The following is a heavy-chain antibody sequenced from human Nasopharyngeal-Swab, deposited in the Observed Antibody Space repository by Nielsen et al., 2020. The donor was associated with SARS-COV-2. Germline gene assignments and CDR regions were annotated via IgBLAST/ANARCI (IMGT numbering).Heavy chain of an antibody. V-gene: IGHV4-31*03. CDR1: GGSISSGGYY. Sequence: SETLSLTCTVSGGSISSGGYYWSWIRQHPGKGLEWIGYIYYSGSTYYNPSLKSRVTISVDTSKNQFFLKLNSVTAADTAVYYCAKSRIDMIVVALFDYWGQGTLVTVSS. CDR2: IYYSGST. J-gene: IGHJ4*02. CDR3: AKSRIDMIVVALFDY. D-gene: IGHD3-22*01.